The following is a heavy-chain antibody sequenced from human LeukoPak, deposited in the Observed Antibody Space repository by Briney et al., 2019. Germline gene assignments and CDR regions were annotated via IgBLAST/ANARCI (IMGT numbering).Heavy chain of an antibody. CDR3: AKDQDPYYSWERFDY. J-gene: IGHJ4*02. Sequence: PGGSLRLSCAASGFTFSSYGMHWVRQAPGKGLEWVAFIRYDGSNKYYADSVKGRFTISRDNAKTTLTPQMNSLRAEDTAVYYCAKDQDPYYSWERFDYWGQGTLVTVSS. CDR1: GFTFSSYG. V-gene: IGHV3-30*02. CDR2: IRYDGSNK. D-gene: IGHD4-11*01.